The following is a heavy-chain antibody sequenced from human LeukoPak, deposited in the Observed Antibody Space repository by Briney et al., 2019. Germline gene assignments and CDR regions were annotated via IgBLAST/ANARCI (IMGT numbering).Heavy chain of an antibody. CDR2: ISGSGGST. CDR3: AGDYFVVVPAATVTPYYFDY. CDR1: GFTFSSYA. V-gene: IGHV3-23*01. D-gene: IGHD2-2*01. J-gene: IGHJ4*02. Sequence: GGSLRLSCAASGFTFSSYAMSWVRQAPGKGLEWVSAISGSGGSTYYADSVKGRFTISRDNSKNTLYLQMNSLRAEDTAVYYCAGDYFVVVPAATVTPYYFDYWGQGTLVTVSS.